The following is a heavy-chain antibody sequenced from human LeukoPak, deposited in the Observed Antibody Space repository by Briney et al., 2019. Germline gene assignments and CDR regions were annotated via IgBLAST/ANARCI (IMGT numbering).Heavy chain of an antibody. J-gene: IGHJ4*02. CDR3: ARDGEGRTNFDY. D-gene: IGHD1-14*01. CDR2: MHPNSGDT. Sequence: ASVKVSCKASGYTFTGYYIHWVRQAPGQGLEWMTWMHPNSGDTNYAQKFQGRVTMTWDTSISTAYMELSRLRSDDTAVYYCARDGEGRTNFDYWGQGTLITVSP. CDR1: GYTFTGYY. V-gene: IGHV1-2*02.